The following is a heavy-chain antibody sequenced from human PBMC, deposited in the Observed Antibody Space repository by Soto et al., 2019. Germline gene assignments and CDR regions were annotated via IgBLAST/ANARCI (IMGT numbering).Heavy chain of an antibody. D-gene: IGHD6-19*01. CDR2: ISYDGSNK. J-gene: IGHJ4*02. Sequence: GGSLRLSCAASGFTFSSYGMHWVRQAPGKGLEWVAVISYDGSNKYYADSVKGRFTISRDNSKNTLYLQMNSLRAEDTAVFYCAKERSSGWSLDYWGQGTLVTVLL. V-gene: IGHV3-30*18. CDR3: AKERSSGWSLDY. CDR1: GFTFSSYG.